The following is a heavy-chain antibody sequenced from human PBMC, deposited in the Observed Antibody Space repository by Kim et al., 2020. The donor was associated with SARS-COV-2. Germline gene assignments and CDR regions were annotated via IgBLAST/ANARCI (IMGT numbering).Heavy chain of an antibody. CDR3: AKDFNVDYFDY. CDR1: GFTFSSYA. CDR2: VWYDGRNK. J-gene: IGHJ4*02. V-gene: IGHV3-33*06. Sequence: GGSLRLSCAASGFTFSSYAMHWVRPAPGKGLEWVAVVWYDGRNKYYGDSVKGRITISRDNSKNTLYLRMNSLRAEDTAMYYCAKDFNVDYFDYWGQGTL.